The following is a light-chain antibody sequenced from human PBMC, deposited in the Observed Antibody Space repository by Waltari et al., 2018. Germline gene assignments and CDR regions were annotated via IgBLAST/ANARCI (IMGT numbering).Light chain of an antibody. J-gene: IGKJ1*01. V-gene: IGKV3-20*01. CDR3: QQYVSSPVT. Sequence: EIVLPQSPGTLSLSPGERATLSCRASQSLSGSYLAWYQQKPGQTPRLLIYGASSRATGIPDRFSGSGSGTDFTLTISRLEPEDFAVYYCQQYVSSPVTFGQGTKVEIK. CDR2: GAS. CDR1: QSLSGSY.